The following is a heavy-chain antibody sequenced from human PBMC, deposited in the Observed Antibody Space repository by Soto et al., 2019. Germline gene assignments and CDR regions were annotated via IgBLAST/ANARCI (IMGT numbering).Heavy chain of an antibody. CDR2: ISYDGSNK. CDR1: GFTFSSYG. Sequence: GGSLRLSCAASGFTFSSYGMHWVRQAPGKGLEWVAVISYDGSNKYYADSVKGRFTISRDNSKNTLYLQMNSLRAEDTAVYYCAKGMLSGWYYFDYWGQGTLVTVPS. V-gene: IGHV3-30*18. J-gene: IGHJ4*02. CDR3: AKGMLSGWYYFDY. D-gene: IGHD6-19*01.